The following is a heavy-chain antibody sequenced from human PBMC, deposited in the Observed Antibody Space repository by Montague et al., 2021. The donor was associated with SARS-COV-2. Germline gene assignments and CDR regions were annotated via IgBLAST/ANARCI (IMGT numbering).Heavy chain of an antibody. Sequence: SETLSLTCAVSGGSFSTYYWYWICQSPRQGLERNAVINLCGTTNYNFNPSLRSRVTISVDTSNSQFSLKLSSVTAADTAVYYCARWDPESFSLFGLRGKSAWDYWGQGTLVTVSS. J-gene: IGHJ4*02. CDR2: INLCGTT. D-gene: IGHD3-10*02. CDR1: GGSFSTYY. V-gene: IGHV4-34*01. CDR3: ARWDPESFSLFGLRGKSAWDY.